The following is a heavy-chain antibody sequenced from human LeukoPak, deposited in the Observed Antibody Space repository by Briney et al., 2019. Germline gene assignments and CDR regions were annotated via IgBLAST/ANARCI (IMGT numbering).Heavy chain of an antibody. J-gene: IGHJ6*02. D-gene: IGHD6-13*01. V-gene: IGHV1-2*02. CDR2: INPNSGGT. Sequence: ASVKVSCKASGYTFTGYYMHWARQAPGQGLEWMGWINPNSGGTNYAQKFQGRVTMTRDTSISTAYMELSRLRSDDTAVYYCARGPAAAGFYYYYYGMDVWGQGTTVTVSS. CDR1: GYTFTGYY. CDR3: ARGPAAAGFYYYYYGMDV.